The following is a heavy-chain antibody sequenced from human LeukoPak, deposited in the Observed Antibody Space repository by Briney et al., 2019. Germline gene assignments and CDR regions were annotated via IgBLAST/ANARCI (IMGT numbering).Heavy chain of an antibody. CDR3: ARDSYSSGWYYFDY. CDR1: GGSITSYY. J-gene: IGHJ4*02. V-gene: IGHV4-59*01. CDR2: IYYRGST. Sequence: PSETLSLTCTVSGGSITSYYWSWIRQPPGKGLEWIGYIYYRGSTNYNPSLKSRATISVDTSKNQFSLKLSSVTAADTAVYYCARDSYSSGWYYFDYWGQGTLVTVSS. D-gene: IGHD6-19*01.